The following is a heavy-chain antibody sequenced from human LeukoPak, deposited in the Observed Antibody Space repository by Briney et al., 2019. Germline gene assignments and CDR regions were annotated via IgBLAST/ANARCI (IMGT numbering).Heavy chain of an antibody. Sequence: SETLSLTCAVYGGSFSGYYWSWIRQPPGKRLEWIGEINHSGSTNYNPSLKSRVTISVDTSKNQFSLKLSSVTAADTAVYYCAGDGSSWYYFDYWGQGTLVTVSS. V-gene: IGHV4-34*01. CDR2: INHSGST. D-gene: IGHD6-13*01. J-gene: IGHJ4*02. CDR1: GGSFSGYY. CDR3: AGDGSSWYYFDY.